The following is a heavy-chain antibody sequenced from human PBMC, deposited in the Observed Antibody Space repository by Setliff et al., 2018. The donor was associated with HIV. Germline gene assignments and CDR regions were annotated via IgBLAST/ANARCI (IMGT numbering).Heavy chain of an antibody. D-gene: IGHD3-22*01. V-gene: IGHV3-49*03. CDR3: ARSLCYYDSCGYYYNY. J-gene: IGHJ4*02. CDR2: IRSRPFGGTT. Sequence: GGSLRLSCLGSGFTFGEYGMSWFRQAPGKGLEWVGFIRSRPFGGTTEYAASVKGRFTISRDDSKSIAYLQMNSLKSADAAVYYCARSLCYYDSCGYYYNYWGQG. CDR1: GFTFGEYG.